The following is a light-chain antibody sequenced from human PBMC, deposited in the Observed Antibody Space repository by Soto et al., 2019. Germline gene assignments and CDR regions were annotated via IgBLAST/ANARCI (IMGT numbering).Light chain of an antibody. J-gene: IGKJ1*01. CDR2: KAS. Sequence: DIQMTQSHSTLSGSLGDRVTITCRASQTISSWLAWYQQKPGKAPKLLIYKASTLKSGVPSRFSVSVSGTEGTLTISRLKKDDGSTYYGQHYNSYSEAFGQGTKVDIK. CDR3: QHYNSYSEA. V-gene: IGKV1-5*03. CDR1: QTISSW.